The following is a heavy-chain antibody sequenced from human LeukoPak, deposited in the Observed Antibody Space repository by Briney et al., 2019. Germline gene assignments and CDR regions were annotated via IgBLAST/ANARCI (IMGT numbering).Heavy chain of an antibody. CDR1: GGSFSGYY. V-gene: IGHV4-34*01. Sequence: KTSETLSLTCAVYGGSFSGYYWSWLRQPPGKGLEWIGEINHSGSTNYNPSLKSRVTISVDTSKNQFSLKLSSVTAADTAVYYCARRETYYYDSGGYSMDAFDIWGQGTMVTVSS. D-gene: IGHD3-22*01. J-gene: IGHJ3*02. CDR2: INHSGST. CDR3: ARRETYYYDSGGYSMDAFDI.